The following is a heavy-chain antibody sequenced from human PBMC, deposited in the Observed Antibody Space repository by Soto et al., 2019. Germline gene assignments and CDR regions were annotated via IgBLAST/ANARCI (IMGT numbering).Heavy chain of an antibody. Sequence: GGSLRLSCAASGFSLSDYAMTWVRQAPGKGLEWVSGISGSGDKTSYADSVKGRFIISRDTSKNTVYLQMNSLKVEDTAVYYCAREVEAYLEWLSPFDYWGQGTLVTVSS. CDR1: GFSLSDYA. D-gene: IGHD3-3*01. J-gene: IGHJ4*02. CDR3: AREVEAYLEWLSPFDY. CDR2: ISGSGDKT. V-gene: IGHV3-23*01.